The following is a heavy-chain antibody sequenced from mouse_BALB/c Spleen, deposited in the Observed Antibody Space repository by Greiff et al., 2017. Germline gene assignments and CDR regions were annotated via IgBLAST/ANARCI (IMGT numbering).Heavy chain of an antibody. CDR2: IYPGGGYT. D-gene: IGHD2-10*01. CDR1: GYTFTNYW. CDR3: APLPYYFDY. Sequence: LVESGAELVRPGTSVKISCKASGYTFTNYWLGWVKQRPGHGLEWIGDIYPGGGYTNYNEKFKGKATLTADTSSSTAYMQLSSLTSEDSAVYFCAPLPYYFDYWGQGTTLTVSS. V-gene: IGHV1-63*02. J-gene: IGHJ2*01.